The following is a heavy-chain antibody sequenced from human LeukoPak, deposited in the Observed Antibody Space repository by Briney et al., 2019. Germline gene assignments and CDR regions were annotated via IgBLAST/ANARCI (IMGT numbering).Heavy chain of an antibody. V-gene: IGHV1-2*02. CDR2: INPNSGGT. CDR3: ARGNTLGYCSGGSCVWFVP. D-gene: IGHD2-15*01. Sequence: GASVKVSCKASGYTFTGYYMHWVRQAPGQGLEWMGWINPNSGGTNYAQKFQGRVTMTRDTSISTAYMELSRLRSDDTAVYYCARGNTLGYCSGGSCVWFVPWGQGTLVTVSS. J-gene: IGHJ5*02. CDR1: GYTFTGYY.